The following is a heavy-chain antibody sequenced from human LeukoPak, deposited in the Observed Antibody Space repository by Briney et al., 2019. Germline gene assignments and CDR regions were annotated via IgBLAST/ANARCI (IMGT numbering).Heavy chain of an antibody. CDR3: ARVRSMVRGVIHDY. D-gene: IGHD3-10*01. CDR1: GGSISSGGYS. V-gene: IGHV4-30-2*01. CDR2: IYHSGST. Sequence: TLSLTCAVSGGSISSGGYSWSWIRQLPGKGLEWIGYIYHSGSTYYNPSLKSRVTISVDRSKNQFSLKLSSVTAADTAVYYCARVRSMVRGVIHDYWGQGTLVTVSS. J-gene: IGHJ4*02.